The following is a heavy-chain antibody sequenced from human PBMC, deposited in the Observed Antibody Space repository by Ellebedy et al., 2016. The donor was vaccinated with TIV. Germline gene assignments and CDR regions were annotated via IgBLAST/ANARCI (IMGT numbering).Heavy chain of an antibody. Sequence: GESLKISCAASGFTFSNYAMSWVRQTPGKGLEWVSAIGDNGHATFYSDSVRGRFTISRDNSRNTLHLLLNSLRAEDTAVYYCTKDNKGGAGDAFDIWGQGTMVTVSS. CDR3: TKDNKGGAGDAFDI. V-gene: IGHV3-23*01. J-gene: IGHJ3*02. CDR2: IGDNGHAT. CDR1: GFTFSNYA. D-gene: IGHD2/OR15-2a*01.